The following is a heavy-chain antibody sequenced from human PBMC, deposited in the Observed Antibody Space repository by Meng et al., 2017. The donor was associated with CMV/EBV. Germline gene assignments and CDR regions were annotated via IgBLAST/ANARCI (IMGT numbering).Heavy chain of an antibody. CDR2: IYTSGST. CDR3: ARHGDTAMVVGIDY. CDR1: GGSISSYY. D-gene: IGHD5-18*01. Sequence: QQESGPGRVKTSGTLPLTGTVSGGSISSYYWSWIRQPAGKGLEWIGRIYTSGSTNYNPSLKSRVTMSVDTSKNQFSLKLSSVTAADTAVYYCARHGDTAMVVGIDYWGQGTLVTVSS. V-gene: IGHV4-4*07. J-gene: IGHJ4*02.